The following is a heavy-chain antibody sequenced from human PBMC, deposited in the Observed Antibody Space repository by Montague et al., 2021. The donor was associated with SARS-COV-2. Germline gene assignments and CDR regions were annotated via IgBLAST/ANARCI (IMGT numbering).Heavy chain of an antibody. J-gene: IGHJ1*01. CDR1: GDSVAGDEAA. D-gene: IGHD4-17*01. CDR2: TFYRSQWHT. Sequence: CAISGDSVAGDEAAWHWNRHSPERRLGWLGMTFYRSQWHTDSAASVRSRISFSGDISKNQFSLHLNSVTPEDTAIYYCARDGDYGGTWYSFLQNWGQGTLVIVSS. CDR3: ARDGDYGGTWYSFLQN. V-gene: IGHV6-1*01.